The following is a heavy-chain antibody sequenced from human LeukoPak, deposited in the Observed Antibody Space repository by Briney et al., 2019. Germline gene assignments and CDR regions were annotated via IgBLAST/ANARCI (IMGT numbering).Heavy chain of an antibody. CDR3: ARDKVATTTKMRYYYYGMDV. Sequence: GGSLRLSCAASGFTFSSYAMSWVRQAPGKGLEWVSAISGSGGSTYYADSVKGRFTISRDNSKNTLYLQMNSLRAEDTAVYYCARDKVATTTKMRYYYYGMDVWGQGTTVTVS. CDR1: GFTFSSYA. D-gene: IGHD1/OR15-1a*01. CDR2: ISGSGGST. J-gene: IGHJ6*02. V-gene: IGHV3-23*01.